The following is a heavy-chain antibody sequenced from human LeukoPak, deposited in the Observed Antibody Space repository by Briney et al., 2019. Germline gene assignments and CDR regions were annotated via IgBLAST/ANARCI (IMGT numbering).Heavy chain of an antibody. D-gene: IGHD1-26*01. CDR3: ANTKWELPNLDY. CDR1: GFTFSTSA. V-gene: IGHV3-23*01. J-gene: IGHJ4*02. Sequence: GGSLRLSCAASGFTFSTSAMSWVRQAPGKELEWVSGISGSGDSTYYVDSVKGRFTISRDNSKSTLYLHMNSLRAEDTAIYFCANTKWELPNLDYWGQGTLVTVSS. CDR2: ISGSGDST.